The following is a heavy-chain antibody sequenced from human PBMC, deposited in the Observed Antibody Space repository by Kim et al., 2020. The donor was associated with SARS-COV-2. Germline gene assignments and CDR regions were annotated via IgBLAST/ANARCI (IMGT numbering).Heavy chain of an antibody. Sequence: GGSLRLSCAASGFTFSSYAMSWVRQAPGKGLEWVSAISGSGGSTYYADSVKGRFTISRDNSKNTLYLQMNSLRAEDTAVYYCGGGAGTQYYYYYYGMDVWGQGTTVTVSS. V-gene: IGHV3-23*01. J-gene: IGHJ6*02. D-gene: IGHD6-19*01. CDR2: ISGSGGST. CDR3: GGGAGTQYYYYYYGMDV. CDR1: GFTFSSYA.